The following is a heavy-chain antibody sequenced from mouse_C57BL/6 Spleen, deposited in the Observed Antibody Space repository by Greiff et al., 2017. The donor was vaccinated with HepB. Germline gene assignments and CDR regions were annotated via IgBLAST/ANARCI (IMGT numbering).Heavy chain of an antibody. D-gene: IGHD1-1*01. CDR1: GFTFSSYT. J-gene: IGHJ2*01. CDR2: ISGGGGNT. V-gene: IGHV5-9*01. CDR3: ARLYYGSSYFDY. Sequence: EVQLVESGGGLVKPGGSLKLSCAASGFTFSSYTMSWVRQTPEKRLEWVATISGGGGNTYYPDSVKGRFTISRDNAKNTLYLQMSSLRSEDTALYYCARLYYGSSYFDYWGQGTTLTVSS.